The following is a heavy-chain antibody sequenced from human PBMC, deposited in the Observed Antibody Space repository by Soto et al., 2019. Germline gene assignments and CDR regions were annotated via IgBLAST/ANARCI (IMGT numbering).Heavy chain of an antibody. D-gene: IGHD1-1*01. CDR3: ARDRPGGNWNQRGFDY. J-gene: IGHJ4*02. CDR1: GGSISSSNW. CDR2: IYHSGST. Sequence: SETLSLTCAVSGGSISSSNWWSWVRQPPGKGLEWIGEIYHSGSTNYNPSLKSRVTISVDKSKNQFSLKLSSVTAADTAVYYCARDRPGGNWNQRGFDYWGQGALVTVSS. V-gene: IGHV4-4*02.